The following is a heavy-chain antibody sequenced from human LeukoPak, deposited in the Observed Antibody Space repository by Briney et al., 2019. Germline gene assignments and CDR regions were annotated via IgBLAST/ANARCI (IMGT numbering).Heavy chain of an antibody. J-gene: IGHJ3*02. CDR3: ARSFGYGVDAFDI. Sequence: GGSLRLSCAASGFTFSSFTMSWVRHAPGKGLEWVSAMSGSGRSTYYADSVKGRFTISRDNTKNTLYLQMNSRRAKDTDIYDCARSFGYGVDAFDIWGQGTMVTVSS. D-gene: IGHD5-18*01. V-gene: IGHV3-23*01. CDR1: GFTFSSFT. CDR2: MSGSGRST.